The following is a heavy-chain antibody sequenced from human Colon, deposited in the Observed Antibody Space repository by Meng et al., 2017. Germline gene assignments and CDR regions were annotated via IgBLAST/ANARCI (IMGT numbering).Heavy chain of an antibody. V-gene: IGHV4-30-4*01. CDR2: IYYSGST. CDR3: ARDRKHYGERGWFDP. CDR1: GGSISSGDYY. J-gene: IGHJ5*02. Sequence: QGRLKGSGPAMVHPSQTLWLTCTAAGGSISSGDYYWSWIRQPPGKGLEWIGYIYYSGSTYSNASLKSRVTISIDRSKNQFSLKLSSVTAADTAVYYCARDRKHYGERGWFDPWGQGTLVTVSS. D-gene: IGHD4-17*01.